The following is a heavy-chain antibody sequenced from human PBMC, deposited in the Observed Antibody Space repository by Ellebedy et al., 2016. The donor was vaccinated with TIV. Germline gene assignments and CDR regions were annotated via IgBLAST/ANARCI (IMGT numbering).Heavy chain of an antibody. CDR2: VMSIFGTP. V-gene: IGHV1-69*13. D-gene: IGHD3-10*01. CDR3: SKGGGYGSGTFLETAKSNYNVYGIDV. Sequence: AASVKVSCKSSGGTFNSYGITWVRQAPGQGLEWMGGVMSIFGTPTYAQKFQGRVTITADESTGTAYMEVRSLRSEDTAVYYCSKGGGYGSGTFLETAKSNYNVYGIDVWGQGTTVTVSS. CDR1: GGTFNSYG. J-gene: IGHJ6*02.